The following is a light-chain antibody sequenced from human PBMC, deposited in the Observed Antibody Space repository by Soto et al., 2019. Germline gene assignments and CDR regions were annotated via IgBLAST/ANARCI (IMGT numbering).Light chain of an antibody. CDR1: ESVLSSY. CDR3: QQYGRSPLT. V-gene: IGKV3-20*01. J-gene: IGKJ4*01. CDR2: GAS. Sequence: EVVLTQSPGTLSLSPGEKATFSCRASESVLSSYLAWYQQKPGQAPRLLIYGASSSATGIPDRFSGSGSGTDFILTISSLEPEDFAVYYCQQYGRSPLTFGGGTKVEIK.